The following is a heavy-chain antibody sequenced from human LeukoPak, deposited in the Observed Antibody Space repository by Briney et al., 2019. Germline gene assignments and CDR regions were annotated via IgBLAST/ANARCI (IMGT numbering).Heavy chain of an antibody. CDR1: GFTVRSSY. Sequence: GGSLRLSCAASGFTVRSSYMSWVRQAPGKGLEWVSVIYSGGSPDYADSAKGRFTISSDNSKNTLYLQMNSLRVEDTAVYYCARDRSCTGGSCYMDVWGRGTTVTVSS. V-gene: IGHV3-53*01. J-gene: IGHJ6*03. CDR2: IYSGGSP. CDR3: ARDRSCTGGSCYMDV. D-gene: IGHD2-15*01.